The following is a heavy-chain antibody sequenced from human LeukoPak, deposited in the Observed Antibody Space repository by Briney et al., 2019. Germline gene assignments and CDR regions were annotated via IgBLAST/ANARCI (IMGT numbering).Heavy chain of an antibody. CDR1: GFSFSDSW. CDR3: AKDRYYYGSGSFDY. V-gene: IGHV3-7*03. Sequence: PGGSLRLSCVGSGFSFSDSWMTWVRRAPGKGLEWVANINQGGSERNHVDSVKGRFTISRDNAKNSLYLQMNSLRAEDTALYYCAKDRYYYGSGSFDYWGQGTLVTVSS. D-gene: IGHD3-10*01. J-gene: IGHJ4*02. CDR2: INQGGSER.